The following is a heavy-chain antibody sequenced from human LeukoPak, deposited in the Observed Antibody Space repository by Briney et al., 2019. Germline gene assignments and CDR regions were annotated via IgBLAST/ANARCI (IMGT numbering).Heavy chain of an antibody. Sequence: GGSLRLSCAASGFTFSDYYMSWIRQAPGKGLEWVSYISSSGSTIYYADSVKGRFTISRDNAKNSLYLQMNSLRAEDTAVYYCARVPQLLYRYYYYMDVWGKGTTVTVSS. CDR2: ISSSGSTI. D-gene: IGHD2-2*02. CDR3: ARVPQLLYRYYYYMDV. J-gene: IGHJ6*03. CDR1: GFTFSDYY. V-gene: IGHV3-11*01.